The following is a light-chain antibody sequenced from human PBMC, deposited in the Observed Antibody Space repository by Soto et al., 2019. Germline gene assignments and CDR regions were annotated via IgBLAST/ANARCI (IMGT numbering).Light chain of an antibody. CDR3: QQYNYLWT. J-gene: IGKJ1*01. CDR2: EAS. CDR1: QSIRSA. V-gene: IGKV1-5*03. Sequence: DSQMTHSPSTLSASVGDRVTIICRASQSIRSALAWYQQKPGKAPKLLIFEASSLQSGVPSRFSGSGSETEFTLTIISLQPDDFATYYCQQYNYLWTFGQGTKV.